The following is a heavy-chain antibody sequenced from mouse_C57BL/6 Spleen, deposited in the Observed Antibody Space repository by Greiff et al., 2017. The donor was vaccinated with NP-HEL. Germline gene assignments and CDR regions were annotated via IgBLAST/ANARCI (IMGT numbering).Heavy chain of an antibody. Sequence: VQLQQPGAELVKPGASVKMSCKASGYTFTSYWITWVKQRPGQGLEWIGDIYPGSGSPNYNEKFKSKATLTVDTSSSTAYMQLSSLTSEDSAVYYCARTGGPYYAMDYWGQGTSVTVSS. V-gene: IGHV1-55*01. CDR1: GYTFTSYW. CDR3: ARTGGPYYAMDY. J-gene: IGHJ4*01. CDR2: IYPGSGSP.